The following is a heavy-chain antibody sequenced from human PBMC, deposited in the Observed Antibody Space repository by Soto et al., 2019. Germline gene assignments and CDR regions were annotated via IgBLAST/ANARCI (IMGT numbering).Heavy chain of an antibody. CDR1: GGSLREFGHF. D-gene: IGHD3-16*01. V-gene: IGHV4-31*03. CDR2: STYTGVT. CDR3: ATDSGGPPLNRFDY. J-gene: IGHJ4*03. Sequence: PXETLSLTCTVAGGSLREFGHFWTWIRQRPGRGLEWIGYSTYTGVTYYSPSLQSRISISVDTSKNQFSLTLNSVTAADTAVYYCATDSGGPPLNRFDYWGQGALVTVSS.